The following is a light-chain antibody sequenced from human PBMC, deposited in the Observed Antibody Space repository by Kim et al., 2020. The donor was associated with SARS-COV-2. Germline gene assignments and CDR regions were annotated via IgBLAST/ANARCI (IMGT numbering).Light chain of an antibody. CDR2: DVS. CDR3: CSYTSRSTYI. V-gene: IGLV2-14*03. Sequence: GQSITIACTRTTSDVGAYTYVSRYQQHPGKAPKLMLYDVSNRPFGVSTRFSASKSGNTASLTISGLQAEDEADYYCCSYTSRSTYIFGTGTKVTVL. CDR1: TSDVGAYTY. J-gene: IGLJ1*01.